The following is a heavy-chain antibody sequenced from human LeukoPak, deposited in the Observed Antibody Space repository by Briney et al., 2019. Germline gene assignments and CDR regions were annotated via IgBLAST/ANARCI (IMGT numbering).Heavy chain of an antibody. J-gene: IGHJ3*01. CDR3: ARPNITSYYDSRGYDAFDV. Sequence: GESLKISCKGSGYKFNAYWIAWVRQMPGKGLEWMGIIYPDDTDTRYSPSFQGQVTISADKSVSIAYLQWSSLKASDTAMYYCARPNITSYYDSRGYDAFDVWGQGTMVIVSS. CDR2: IYPDDTDT. V-gene: IGHV5-51*01. CDR1: GYKFNAYW. D-gene: IGHD3-22*01.